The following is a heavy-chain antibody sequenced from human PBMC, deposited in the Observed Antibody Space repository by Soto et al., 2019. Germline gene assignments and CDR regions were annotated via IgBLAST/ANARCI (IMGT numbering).Heavy chain of an antibody. D-gene: IGHD3-3*01. CDR3: AKSDRGVFGVVMSPALEPLDV. Sequence: QVQLVESGGGVVQPGRSLTLCCVVSGVTFRTYGIHWVRQAPGKGLEWVAVISYDGDYTSYADSVKGRFTISRDNSKNTIYLQSTSLGAEDTALYYCAKSDRGVFGVVMSPALEPLDVWGQGTMVAVSS. V-gene: IGHV3-30*18. CDR2: ISYDGDYT. CDR1: GVTFRTYG. J-gene: IGHJ3*01.